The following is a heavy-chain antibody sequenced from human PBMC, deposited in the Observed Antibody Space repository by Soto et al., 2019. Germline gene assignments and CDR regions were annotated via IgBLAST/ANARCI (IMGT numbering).Heavy chain of an antibody. CDR2: ISWNSGSI. V-gene: IGHV3-9*01. D-gene: IGHD4-17*01. CDR3: AKYGVVHQEDWFDP. J-gene: IGHJ5*02. Sequence: GGSLRLSCAASGFTFDDYAMHWVRQAPGKGLEWVSGISWNSGSIGYADSVKGRFTISRDNAKNSLYLQMNSLRAEDTALYYCAKYGVVHQEDWFDPWGQGTLVTVSA. CDR1: GFTFDDYA.